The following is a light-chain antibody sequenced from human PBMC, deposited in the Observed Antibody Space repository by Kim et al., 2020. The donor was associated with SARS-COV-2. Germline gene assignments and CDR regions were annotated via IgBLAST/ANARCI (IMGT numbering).Light chain of an antibody. Sequence: DIQMTQSPSTLSASVGDRVTITCRASQSINSWLAWYQQKPGKAPKLLIYAASSLESGVPSRFSGSASGTEFTLTITSLQPDDFATYDCQQYNYYPYTFGQGTKLEI. V-gene: IGKV1-5*01. CDR1: QSINSW. CDR2: AAS. CDR3: QQYNYYPYT. J-gene: IGKJ2*01.